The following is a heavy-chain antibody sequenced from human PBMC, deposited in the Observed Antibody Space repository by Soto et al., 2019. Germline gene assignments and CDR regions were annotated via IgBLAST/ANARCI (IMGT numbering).Heavy chain of an antibody. J-gene: IGHJ4*02. D-gene: IGHD2-15*01. V-gene: IGHV4-34*01. Sequence: SSTLSLTCAVSGGSFRGFYWTWIRQSPGKGLEWLGDINHVGITNYNPSLKCRVSIPVDTSKSQFSLKLSSVTAADTAVYYCAMAHDFGGGSQQHIDSWGKGNLVTVSS. CDR3: AMAHDFGGGSQQHIDS. CDR2: INHVGIT. CDR1: GGSFRGFY.